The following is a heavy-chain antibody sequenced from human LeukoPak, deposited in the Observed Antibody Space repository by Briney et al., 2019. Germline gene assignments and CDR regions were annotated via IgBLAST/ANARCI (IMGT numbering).Heavy chain of an antibody. CDR1: GFTFSSYG. V-gene: IGHV3-30*18. CDR3: AKGRGDYYYYGMDV. J-gene: IGHJ6*02. CDR2: ISYDGSNK. Sequence: GGSLRLSCAASGFTFSSYGMHWVRQAPGKGLEWVAVISYDGSNKYYADTVKCRFTISRDNSKNTLYLQMNSLRAEDTAVYYCAKGRGDYYYYGMDVWGQGTTVTVSS.